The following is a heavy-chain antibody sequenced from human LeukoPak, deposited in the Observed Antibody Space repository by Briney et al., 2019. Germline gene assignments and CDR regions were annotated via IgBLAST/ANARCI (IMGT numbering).Heavy chain of an antibody. CDR1: GYTFTSYY. CDR3: ARAVMTTVTIYYFDY. J-gene: IGHJ4*02. V-gene: IGHV1-46*01. Sequence: ASVTVSCKASGYTFTSYYMHWVRQAPGQGLEWMGIINPSGGSTSYAQKFQGRVTMTRDTSTSTVYMELSSLRSEDTAVYYCARAVMTTVTIYYFDYWGQGTLVTVSS. D-gene: IGHD4-17*01. CDR2: INPSGGST.